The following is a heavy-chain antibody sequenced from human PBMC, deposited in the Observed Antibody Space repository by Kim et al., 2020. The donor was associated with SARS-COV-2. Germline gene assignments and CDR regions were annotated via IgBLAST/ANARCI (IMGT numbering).Heavy chain of an antibody. CDR2: INHSGST. D-gene: IGHD5-12*01. J-gene: IGHJ4*01. CDR1: GGSFSGYY. V-gene: IGHV4-34*01. Sequence: SETLSLTCAVYGGSFSGYYWSWIRQPPGKGLEWIGEINHSGSTNYNPSLKSRVTISVDTSKNQFHLNLSSLTATDTAVYYCARVPPPGAGHSGYDRFDY. CDR3: ARVPPPGAGHSGYDRFDY.